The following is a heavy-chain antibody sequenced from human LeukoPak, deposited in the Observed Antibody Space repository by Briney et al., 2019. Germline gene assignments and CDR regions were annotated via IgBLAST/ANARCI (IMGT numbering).Heavy chain of an antibody. Sequence: ASVKVSCKASGYTFSHYAIHWVRQAPGQRLEWMGWINSGNGITKYSVKFQGRVAISRDTSASTAYMDLSSLRSDDTALYYCAREWLSSGDSHYSHWGQGTLVTVSS. D-gene: IGHD2-15*01. J-gene: IGHJ4*02. CDR1: GYTFSHYA. CDR3: AREWLSSGDSHYSH. V-gene: IGHV1-3*01. CDR2: INSGNGIT.